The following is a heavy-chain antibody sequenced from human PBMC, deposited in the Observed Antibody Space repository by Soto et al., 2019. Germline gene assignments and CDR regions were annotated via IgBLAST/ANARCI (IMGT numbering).Heavy chain of an antibody. CDR2: TSYDGSFK. Sequence: QVQLVESGGSVVQPGRSLRLSCVASGFIFSSHAMYWVRQAPGKGLVWVAVTSYDGSFKFYADSVKGRFTISRDNSMNTLFLQMDSLRADDTAVYYCARKLINSWARGCIDYCGLGTLVTVSS. D-gene: IGHD2-8*01. CDR3: ARKLINSWARGCIDY. CDR1: GFIFSSHA. V-gene: IGHV3-30*04. J-gene: IGHJ4*02.